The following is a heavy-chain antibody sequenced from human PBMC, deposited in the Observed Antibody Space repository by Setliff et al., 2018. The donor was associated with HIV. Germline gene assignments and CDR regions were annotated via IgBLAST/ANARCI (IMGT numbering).Heavy chain of an antibody. V-gene: IGHV1-3*01. D-gene: IGHD3-16*01. CDR3: ARIWGIPPLYYFDY. CDR1: GYTFTNYA. J-gene: IGHJ4*02. Sequence: ASGKVSCKASGYTFTNYAMHWVRQAPGQRLEWMGWINAGNGDTKYSQKFQGRVTFTRDTSASAAYMDLSSLRSEDTAVYYCARIWGIPPLYYFDYWGQGTLVTVSS. CDR2: INAGNGDT.